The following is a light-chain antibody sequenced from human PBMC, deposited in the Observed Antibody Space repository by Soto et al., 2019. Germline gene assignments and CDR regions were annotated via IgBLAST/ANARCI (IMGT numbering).Light chain of an antibody. J-gene: IGLJ1*01. V-gene: IGLV2-14*01. CDR3: SSYTSSSTYV. CDR2: EVS. Sequence: QSALTQPASVSGSPGQSITISCTGTSSDVGGYNYVSWYQQHPGKAPKVMIYEVSNRPSGVSDRFSGSKSGNTASLTISGLQAEDEADYYCSSYTSSSTYVCGTGTKLTVL. CDR1: SSDVGGYNY.